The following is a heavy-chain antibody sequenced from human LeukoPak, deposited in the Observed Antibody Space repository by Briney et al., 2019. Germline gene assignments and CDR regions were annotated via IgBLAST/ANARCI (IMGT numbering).Heavy chain of an antibody. D-gene: IGHD2-21*02. CDR1: GXTFSSSD. CDR2: ISYDGTNK. J-gene: IGHJ4*02. Sequence: GGSLRLSCAASGXTFSSSDVHWVRQAPGKGLEWVALISYDGTNKYYTDSVKGRFTISRDDSKNTLSLQMNSLRADDTAVYFCARVSLIVVVPGILDYWGQGILVTVSS. V-gene: IGHV3-30-3*01. CDR3: ARVSLIVVVPGILDY.